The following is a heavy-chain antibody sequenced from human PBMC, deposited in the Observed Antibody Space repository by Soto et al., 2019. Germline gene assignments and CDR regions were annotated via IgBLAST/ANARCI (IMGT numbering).Heavy chain of an antibody. CDR3: ARDSPSCTSTSCLFDR. D-gene: IGHD2-2*01. J-gene: IGHJ4*02. Sequence: EVQLVESGGGLVHPGGSLRLSCAASGFTFSSFAVNWARQAPGQGLEWLAFISSTGSAKYYADSVKGRFTVSRDNVKNLVFLQMNSLRDEDTAVYFCARDSPSCTSTSCLFDRWGQGTLVTVSS. V-gene: IGHV3-48*02. CDR2: ISSTGSAK. CDR1: GFTFSSFA.